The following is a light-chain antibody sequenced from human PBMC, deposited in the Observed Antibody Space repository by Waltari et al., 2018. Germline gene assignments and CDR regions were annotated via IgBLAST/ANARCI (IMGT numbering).Light chain of an antibody. CDR1: QSVSNSY. CDR3: QQYGSSPWT. Sequence: EIVLTQSPGTLSLSPGESATLSCRASQSVSNSYLAWYQQKPGQAPRVLIHGASNRATGIPDRFSGSGSGTDFTLTISRLEPEDFAVYYCQQYGSSPWTFGQGTKVEIK. V-gene: IGKV3-20*01. CDR2: GAS. J-gene: IGKJ1*01.